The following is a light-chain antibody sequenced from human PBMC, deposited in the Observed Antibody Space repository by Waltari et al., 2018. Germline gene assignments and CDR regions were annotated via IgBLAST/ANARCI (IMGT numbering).Light chain of an antibody. CDR1: QSNVGDNV. J-gene: IGLJ3*02. Sequence: QSVLTQPPSASGTPGQRVTISCSGSQSNVGDNVVNWYHQVPGPAPKLVIYRNVQRPSGTPDRFTASKSGTSASLAISGLQSEDEGDYYCATWDDSPTGRWVFGGGTRVTVL. CDR3: ATWDDSPTGRWV. CDR2: RNV. V-gene: IGLV1-44*01.